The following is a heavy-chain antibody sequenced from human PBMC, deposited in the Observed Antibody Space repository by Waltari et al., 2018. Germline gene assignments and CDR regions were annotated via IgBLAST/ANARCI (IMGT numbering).Heavy chain of an antibody. J-gene: IGHJ3*02. V-gene: IGHV1-18*01. CDR1: GYIFPSYA. CDR3: ARDYYYGSGSSWSDVFDI. Sequence: QVQLVQSGVEVRRPGASVTVSCTATGYIFPSYAISWVRQAPGQGLEWMGWISGYDDTTNFAQNFQGRVTMSTDTFTSTVYMDLRSLRSDDTAVYYCARDYYYGSGSSWSDVFDIWGQGTMVTVSS. CDR2: ISGYDDTT. D-gene: IGHD3-10*01.